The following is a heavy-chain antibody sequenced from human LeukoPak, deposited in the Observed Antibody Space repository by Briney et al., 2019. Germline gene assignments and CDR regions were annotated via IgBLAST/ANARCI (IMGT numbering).Heavy chain of an antibody. CDR3: ARDRDGYNYYFDY. CDR2: INPSGSST. Sequence: SSVTVSFKASGYTFTSYYMHWVRQAPGQGLEWMGIINPSGSSTSYAQKFQGRVTMTRDMSTSTVYMELSSLRSEDTAVYYCARDRDGYNYYFDYWGQGTLVTVSS. CDR1: GYTFTSYY. J-gene: IGHJ4*02. D-gene: IGHD5-24*01. V-gene: IGHV1-46*01.